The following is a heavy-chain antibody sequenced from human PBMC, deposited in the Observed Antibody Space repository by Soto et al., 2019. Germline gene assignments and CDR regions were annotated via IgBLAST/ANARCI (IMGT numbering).Heavy chain of an antibody. Sequence: EVQLLESGGGLIQPGGSLRLSCAASGFTFGSYAMGWVRQAPGKGLEWVSGVGPSGASTKYADSVKGRFTVSRDIFKSTLYLHMSSLRAEDTALYFCAKLYYYDSTGYFRHFDNWGQGTLVTVSS. D-gene: IGHD3-22*01. CDR2: VGPSGAST. CDR1: GFTFGSYA. CDR3: AKLYYYDSTGYFRHFDN. V-gene: IGHV3-23*01. J-gene: IGHJ4*02.